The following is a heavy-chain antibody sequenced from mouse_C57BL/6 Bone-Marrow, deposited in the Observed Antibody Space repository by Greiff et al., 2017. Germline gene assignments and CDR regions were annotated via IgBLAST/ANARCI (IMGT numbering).Heavy chain of an antibody. Sequence: QVQLQQSGAELVRPGASVTLSCKASGYTFTDYEMHWVKQTPVHGLEWIGAIDPETGGTAYNQKFKGKAILTADKSSSTAYMELRSLTSEDSAVYYCTISGQLRLGDWFAYWGQGTLVTVSA. CDR3: TISGQLRLGDWFAY. V-gene: IGHV1-15*01. CDR1: GYTFTDYE. J-gene: IGHJ3*01. D-gene: IGHD3-2*02. CDR2: IDPETGGT.